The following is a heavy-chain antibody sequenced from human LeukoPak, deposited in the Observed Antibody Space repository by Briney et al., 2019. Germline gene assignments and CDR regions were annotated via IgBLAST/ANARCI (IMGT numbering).Heavy chain of an antibody. V-gene: IGHV4-31*03. Sequence: SETLSLTRTVSGGSVSRGGYYWSWIRQHPGKGLEWIGYINYRGSTYYNPSLKRRVTISLDTSENQFSLKLSSVTAADTAVYYCASNGYDSSGYYSDWGQGTLVTVSS. CDR3: ASNGYDSSGYYSD. CDR1: GGSVSRGGYY. CDR2: INYRGST. D-gene: IGHD3-22*01. J-gene: IGHJ4*02.